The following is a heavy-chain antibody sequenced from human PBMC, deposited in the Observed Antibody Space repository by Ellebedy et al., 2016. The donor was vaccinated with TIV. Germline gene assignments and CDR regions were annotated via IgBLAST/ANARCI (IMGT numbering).Heavy chain of an antibody. CDR1: GYTFTSYG. CDR3: ARDGLDSSYSEHFNWFDP. CDR2: ISAYNGNT. J-gene: IGHJ5*02. Sequence: AASVKVSCKASGYTFTSYGISWARQAPGQGLEWMGWISAYNGNTNYAQKLQGRVTMTTDTSTSTAYMELRSLRSDDTAVYYCARDGLDSSYSEHFNWFDPWGQGTLVTVSS. D-gene: IGHD2-15*01. V-gene: IGHV1-18*04.